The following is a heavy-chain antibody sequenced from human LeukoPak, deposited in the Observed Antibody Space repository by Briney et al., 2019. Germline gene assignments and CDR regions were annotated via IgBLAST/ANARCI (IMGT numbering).Heavy chain of an antibody. CDR1: GYTFTGYY. CDR3: ARSDYGSGSYSH. J-gene: IGHJ4*02. Sequence: ASVKVSCKASGYTFTGYYMHWVRQAPGQGLEWMGRINPNSGGTNYAQKFQGRATMTRDTSISTAYMELSRLRSDDTAVYYCARSDYGSGSYSHWGQGTLVTVSS. D-gene: IGHD3-10*01. CDR2: INPNSGGT. V-gene: IGHV1-2*06.